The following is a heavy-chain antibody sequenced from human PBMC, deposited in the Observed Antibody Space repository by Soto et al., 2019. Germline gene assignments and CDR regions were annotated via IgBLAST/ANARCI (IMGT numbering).Heavy chain of an antibody. J-gene: IGHJ4*02. CDR3: AKDSSSQHYDFWSGYSAYYFDY. V-gene: IGHV3-30*18. D-gene: IGHD3-3*01. Sequence: PGGSLRLSCAASGFTFSSYGMHWVRQAPGKGLEWVAVISYDGSNKYYADSVKGRFTISRDNSKNTLYLQMNSLRAEDTAVYYCAKDSSSQHYDFWSGYSAYYFDYWGQGTLVTVSS. CDR2: ISYDGSNK. CDR1: GFTFSSYG.